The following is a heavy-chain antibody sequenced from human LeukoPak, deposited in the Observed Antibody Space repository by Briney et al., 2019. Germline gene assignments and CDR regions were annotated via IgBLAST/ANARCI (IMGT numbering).Heavy chain of an antibody. CDR1: GFTFSSYA. J-gene: IGHJ4*02. CDR2: ISYDGNNK. V-gene: IGHV3-30-3*01. Sequence: PGGSLRLSCAASGFTFSSYALHWVRQAPGKGLEWVAVISYDGNNKYYADSVKGRLTISRDNSKNTLYLQMNSLRAEDTAVYYCARDPSVQTTVTQYYFDYWGQGTLVTVS. CDR3: ARDPSVQTTVTQYYFDY. D-gene: IGHD4-17*01.